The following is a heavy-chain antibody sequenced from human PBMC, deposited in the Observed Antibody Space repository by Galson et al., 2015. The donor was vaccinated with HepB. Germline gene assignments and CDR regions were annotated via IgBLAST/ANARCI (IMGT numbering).Heavy chain of an antibody. CDR1: GITFRGCS. Sequence: SLRLSCAASGITFRGCSMNWVRQAPGKGLEWVSYISSSGTGIHYADSVKGRFTISRDNATNSLYLQMNSLRDEDTAVYYCAGATYGGWNGFDYWGQGTLVTVSS. V-gene: IGHV3-48*02. CDR2: ISSSGTGI. J-gene: IGHJ4*02. D-gene: IGHD4/OR15-4a*01. CDR3: AGATYGGWNGFDY.